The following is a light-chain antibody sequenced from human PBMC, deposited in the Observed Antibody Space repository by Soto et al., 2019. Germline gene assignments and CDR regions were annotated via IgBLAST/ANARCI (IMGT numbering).Light chain of an antibody. Sequence: AIQMTQSPSSLSASVGDRVTITCRASQGITEDLAWYQHKPGKAPNLLISATSTLQTGVPSRFSGSGSGTDFALTISSLQPEEFATYYCLQDYSYPWPFGQGNRVEIK. J-gene: IGKJ1*01. CDR3: LQDYSYPWP. CDR1: QGITED. CDR2: ATS. V-gene: IGKV1-6*01.